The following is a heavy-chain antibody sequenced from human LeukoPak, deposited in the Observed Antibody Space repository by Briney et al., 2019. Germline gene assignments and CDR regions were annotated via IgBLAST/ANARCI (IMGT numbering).Heavy chain of an antibody. CDR3: ATGPSITGTTLDP. CDR1: GFTVSSNY. D-gene: IGHD1-7*01. Sequence: GGSLRLSCAASGFTVSSNYMSWIRQAPGKGLEWVSVIYSGGSTYYADSVKGRFTISRDNSKNTLHLQMNSLRAEDTAVYYCATGPSITGTTLDPWGQGTLVTVSS. V-gene: IGHV3-53*01. CDR2: IYSGGST. J-gene: IGHJ5*02.